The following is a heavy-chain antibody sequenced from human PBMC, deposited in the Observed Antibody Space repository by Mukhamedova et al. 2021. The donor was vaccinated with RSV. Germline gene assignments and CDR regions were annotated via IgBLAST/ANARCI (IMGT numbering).Heavy chain of an antibody. D-gene: IGHD3-22*01. CDR3: ARIGYYYYYGLDV. J-gene: IGHJ6*02. CDR2: IKQDGSDK. V-gene: IGHV3-7*01. Sequence: PWKGLEWVANIKQDGSDKYYVDSVKGRFTISRDNAKNSLYLQMYSLRAEDTAGYYCARIGYYYYYGLDVWGQGTT.